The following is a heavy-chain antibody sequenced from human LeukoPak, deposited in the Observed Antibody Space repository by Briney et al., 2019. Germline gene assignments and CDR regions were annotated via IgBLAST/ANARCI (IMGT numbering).Heavy chain of an antibody. Sequence: WDTLSLTCTVSGGSISSSSYYWGWIRQPPGKGLEWIGWIYYSGSTYSNPSLKRRVTMSVDTSKNQFTLNLNPVTAADTAVYYCARLYGYPYGHGGMDVWGQGTTVTVSS. CDR3: ARLYGYPYGHGGMDV. D-gene: IGHD5-18*01. CDR1: GGSISSSSYY. J-gene: IGHJ6*02. CDR2: IYYSGST. V-gene: IGHV4-39*01.